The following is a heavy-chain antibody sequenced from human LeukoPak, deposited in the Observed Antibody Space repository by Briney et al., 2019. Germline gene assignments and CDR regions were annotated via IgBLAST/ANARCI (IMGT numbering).Heavy chain of an antibody. CDR2: VHYSGST. Sequence: PSETLSLTCTVSGVSIFSSYWNWVRQPPGKGLEWIGYVHYSGSTNYNPSLKSRVTISVDTSKSQFSLKLSSATAADTAVYYCATGRSIRYFDYWGQGTLLTVSS. J-gene: IGHJ4*02. V-gene: IGHV4-59*12. CDR3: ATGRSIRYFDY. CDR1: GVSIFSSY. D-gene: IGHD3-9*01.